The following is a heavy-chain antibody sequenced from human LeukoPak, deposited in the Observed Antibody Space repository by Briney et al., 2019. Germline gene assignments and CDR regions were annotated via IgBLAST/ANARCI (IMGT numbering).Heavy chain of an antibody. J-gene: IGHJ4*02. D-gene: IGHD3-22*01. CDR3: AKVSYITMRVVVITGFDY. CDR1: GFTFSSYW. V-gene: IGHV3-74*01. CDR2: INSDGSST. Sequence: GGSLRLSCAASGFTFSSYWMHWVRQAPGKGLVWVSRINSDGSSTSYADSVKGRFTISRDNAKNTLYLQMNSLRAEDTAVYYCAKVSYITMRVVVITGFDYWGQGTLVTVSS.